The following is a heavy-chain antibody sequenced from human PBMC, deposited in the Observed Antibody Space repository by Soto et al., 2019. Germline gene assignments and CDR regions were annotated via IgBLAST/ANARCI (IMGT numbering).Heavy chain of an antibody. CDR3: APLSVSLSGPYGIHV. D-gene: IGHD2-15*01. CDR2: MLYSGLT. V-gene: IGHV4-39*01. J-gene: IGHJ6*02. Sequence: PETLSLTCSVSGYSVSSSDYYWAWIRQPPGKGLEWIGSMLYSGLTYYNPPLKSRVTLSVDTSKNQFSVRLNSVTASDTAVYYCAPLSVSLSGPYGIHVWGQGTTVTVSS. CDR1: GYSVSSSDYY.